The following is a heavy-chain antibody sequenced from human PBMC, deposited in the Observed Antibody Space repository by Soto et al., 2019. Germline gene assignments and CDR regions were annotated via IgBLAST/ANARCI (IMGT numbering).Heavy chain of an antibody. J-gene: IGHJ4*02. V-gene: IGHV3-30*04. CDR3: ARDQWEMATKYLFDY. CDR1: GFSFNYYA. D-gene: IGHD5-12*01. CDR2: ISYDGRNR. Sequence: QVQLVESGGGVVQPGRSLRLSCAASGFSFNYYAIHWVRQAPGKGLEWLAVISYDGRNRYYADSVKGRFTISRDNSKNTLYLQIDSLRAEDTAVYYCARDQWEMATKYLFDYGGQGTLVTVSS.